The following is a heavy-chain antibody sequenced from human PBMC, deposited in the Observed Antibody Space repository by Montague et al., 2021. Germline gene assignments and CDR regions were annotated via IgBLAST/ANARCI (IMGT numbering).Heavy chain of an antibody. V-gene: IGHV4-4*02. J-gene: IGHJ6*02. CDR3: ARRGGYSARQDSGWDV. Sequence: SETLSLTCAVSGDSINTPNWWTWVRQFPGKGLEWIREVYHTGSTNYKPSLKSRVTLSVAKSKNQSSLKMTSVTAADTAIYYCARRGGYSARQDSGWDVWGQGSTVTVSS. CDR1: GDSINTPNW. CDR2: VYHTGST. D-gene: IGHD2-15*01.